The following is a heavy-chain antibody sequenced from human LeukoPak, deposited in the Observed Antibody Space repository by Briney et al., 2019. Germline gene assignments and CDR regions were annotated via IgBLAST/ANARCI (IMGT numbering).Heavy chain of an antibody. J-gene: IGHJ6*02. CDR3: ATSPFWGPRSYYYYGMDV. Sequence: SETLSLTCAVYGGSFSGYYWSWIRQPPGKGLEWIGEINHSGSTNYNPSLKSRVTISVDTSKNQFSLKLSSVTAADTAVYYCATSPFWGPRSYYYYGMDVWGQGTTVTVSS. CDR2: INHSGST. V-gene: IGHV4-34*01. CDR1: GGSFSGYY. D-gene: IGHD7-27*01.